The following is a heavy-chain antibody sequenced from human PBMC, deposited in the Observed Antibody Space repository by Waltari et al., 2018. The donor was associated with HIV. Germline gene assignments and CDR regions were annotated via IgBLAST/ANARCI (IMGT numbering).Heavy chain of an antibody. V-gene: IGHV3-30*03. D-gene: IGHD1-1*01. Sequence: QVQLVESGGGVVQPGRSLRLSCAASGFTLRNYGMHWVRQAPGKGLEWVAVISFDGSNQYYADSVRGRFTISRDNSKKKVFLQMNSLRLDDSALYYCATGQQVWETWSQLDYWGQGTLVIVSS. CDR2: ISFDGSNQ. CDR3: ATGQQVWETWSQLDY. J-gene: IGHJ4*02. CDR1: GFTLRNYG.